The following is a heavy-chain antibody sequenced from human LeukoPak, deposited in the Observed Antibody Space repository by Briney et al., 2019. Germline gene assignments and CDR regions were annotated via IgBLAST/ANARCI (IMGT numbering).Heavy chain of an antibody. D-gene: IGHD3-22*01. Sequence: GGSLRLSCEASGFRFNTYGMHWVRQAPGKGLAWVAVIWFDGSQQYYADSVKGRFAISRDNSKNMVFLQMNSLRAGDTAVYYCARGPRYGSSDYPNYGMDVWGQGTTVTVSS. CDR1: GFRFNTYG. CDR3: ARGPRYGSSDYPNYGMDV. CDR2: IWFDGSQQ. J-gene: IGHJ6*02. V-gene: IGHV3-33*01.